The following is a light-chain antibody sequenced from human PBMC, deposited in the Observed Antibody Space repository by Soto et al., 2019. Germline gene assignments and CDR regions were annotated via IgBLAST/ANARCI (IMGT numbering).Light chain of an antibody. CDR2: DVR. CDR3: CSYAGTYIWV. V-gene: IGLV2-11*01. J-gene: IGLJ3*02. Sequence: QSALTQPRSVSGSPGQSVTISCTGTSSDVGGYNSVSWYQQHPDKAPKLMIYDVRKRPSGVPDRFSGSKSGNTASLTISGLQAEDEADYYCCSYAGTYIWVFGGATKLTVL. CDR1: SSDVGGYNS.